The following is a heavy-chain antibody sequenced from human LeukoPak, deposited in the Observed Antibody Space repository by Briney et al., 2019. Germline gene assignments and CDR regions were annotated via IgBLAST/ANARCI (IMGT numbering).Heavy chain of an antibody. CDR3: ATETNGRHYDY. CDR2: IGPTGSDR. J-gene: IGHJ4*02. CDR1: GLTFSTSG. D-gene: IGHD1-14*01. Sequence: PGGSLRLSXTASGLTFSTSGFTWFRQAPGKGLEWGASIGPTGSDRYHADSIKGRFTIYRDNANNFLYLQMNSLRAEDTAVYYCATETNGRHYDYWGQGTLLTVSS. V-gene: IGHV3-21*06.